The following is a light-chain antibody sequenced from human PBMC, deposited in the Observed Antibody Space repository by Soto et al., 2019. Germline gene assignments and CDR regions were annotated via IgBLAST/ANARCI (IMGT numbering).Light chain of an antibody. CDR1: SSDVGAYND. CDR2: EVN. J-gene: IGLJ1*01. CDR3: ISYASTSTAV. Sequence: QSVLTQPASVSGSPGQSITISCTGTSSDVGAYNDVSWYQQHPGKAPKLMIYEVNYRPSGVSNRFSGSKSGITASLTISGLQAEDEADYYCISYASTSTAVFGTGTKITDL. V-gene: IGLV2-14*01.